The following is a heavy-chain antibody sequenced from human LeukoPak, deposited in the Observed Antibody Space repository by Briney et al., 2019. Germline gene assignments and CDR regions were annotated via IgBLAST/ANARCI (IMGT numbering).Heavy chain of an antibody. CDR3: AREKGDAFDI. CDR2: ISSSSSYI. V-gene: IGHV3-21*01. J-gene: IGHJ3*02. CDR1: GFTFSSYE. Sequence: GGSLRLSCAASGFTFSSYEMNWVRQAPGKGLEWVSSISSSSSYIYYADSVKGRFTISRDNAKNSLYLQMNSLRAEDTAVYYCAREKGDAFDIWGQGTMVTVSS.